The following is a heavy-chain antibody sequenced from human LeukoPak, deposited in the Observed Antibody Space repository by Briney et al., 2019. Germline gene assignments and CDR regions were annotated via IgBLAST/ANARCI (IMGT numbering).Heavy chain of an antibody. J-gene: IGHJ4*02. CDR3: ARDSGERGSGSYLIAY. Sequence: ASVKVSCKASGGTFSSYAISWVRQAPGQGLEWMGGIIPIFGTANYAQKFQGRVTITADKSTSTAYMELSRLRSDGTAVYYCARDSGERGSGSYLIAYWGQGTLVTVSS. CDR1: GGTFSSYA. CDR2: IIPIFGTA. V-gene: IGHV1-69*06. D-gene: IGHD3-10*01.